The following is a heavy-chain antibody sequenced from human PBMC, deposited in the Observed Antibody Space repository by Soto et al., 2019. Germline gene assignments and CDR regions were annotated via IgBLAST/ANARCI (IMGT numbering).Heavy chain of an antibody. Sequence: QVQLVQSGAEVKKPGSSVKVSCKASGGTFSSYAISWVRQAPGQGLEWMGGIIPISGTTNYAQKFQGRVTITADEXXSXDXXEVSRLRSEDTAVYYCATTPSQVVAKTYYHYGMDVWGQGTTVTVSS. D-gene: IGHD2-15*01. J-gene: IGHJ6*02. V-gene: IGHV1-69*12. CDR1: GGTFSSYA. CDR2: IIPISGTT. CDR3: ATTPSQVVAKTYYHYGMDV.